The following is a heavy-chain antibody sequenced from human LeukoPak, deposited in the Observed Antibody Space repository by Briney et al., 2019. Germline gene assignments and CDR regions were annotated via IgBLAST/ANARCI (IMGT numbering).Heavy chain of an antibody. D-gene: IGHD1-26*01. Sequence: GGSLRLSCADSGFTFSSYAMNWVRQAPGKGLEWVAVISYDGSNKYYADSVKGRFTISRDNSKDTLYLQMSSLTAEDTAVYYCAREGAGSYYHYYYYMDVWSKGTTVTVSS. J-gene: IGHJ6*03. V-gene: IGHV3-30*04. CDR1: GFTFSSYA. CDR3: AREGAGSYYHYYYYMDV. CDR2: ISYDGSNK.